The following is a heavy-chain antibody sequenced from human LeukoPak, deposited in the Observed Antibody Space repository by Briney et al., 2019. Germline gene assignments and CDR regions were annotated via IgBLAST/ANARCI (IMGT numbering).Heavy chain of an antibody. CDR2: IYYSGST. D-gene: IGHD3-22*01. Sequence: NPSETLSLTCTVSGGSISSYYWGWIRQPPGKGLEWIGSIYYSGSTYYNPSLKSRVTISVDTSKNQFSLKLSSVTAADTAVYYCARHPRPSWYYDSSGYSPHFDYWGQGTLVTVSS. V-gene: IGHV4-39*01. CDR1: GGSISSYY. CDR3: ARHPRPSWYYDSSGYSPHFDY. J-gene: IGHJ4*02.